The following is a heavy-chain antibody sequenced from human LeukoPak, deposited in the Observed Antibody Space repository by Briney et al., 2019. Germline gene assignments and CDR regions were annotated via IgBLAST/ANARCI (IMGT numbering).Heavy chain of an antibody. V-gene: IGHV3-66*01. D-gene: IGHD6-13*01. CDR2: IYSGGST. J-gene: IGHJ4*02. CDR1: GFTVSSNY. CDR3: ARDQALHSSSWYNYFDY. Sequence: GGSLRLSCAASGFTVSSNYMSWVRQAPGKGLEWVSVIYSGGSTYYADSVKGRFTISRDNSKNTLYLQMNSLRAEDTAVYYCARDQALHSSSWYNYFDYWGQGTLVTVSS.